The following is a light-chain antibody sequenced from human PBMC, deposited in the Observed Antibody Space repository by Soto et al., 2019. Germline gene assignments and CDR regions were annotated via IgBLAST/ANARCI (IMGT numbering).Light chain of an antibody. CDR2: EGS. Sequence: QSVLTQPASVSGSPGQSITISCTGTSSDVGSYNLVSWYQQHPGKAPKLMIYEGSKRPSGVSNRFSGSKSGNTASLTISGPQAEDEADYYCCSYAGSVVFGGGTKLTVL. CDR3: CSYAGSVV. V-gene: IGLV2-23*01. J-gene: IGLJ2*01. CDR1: SSDVGSYNL.